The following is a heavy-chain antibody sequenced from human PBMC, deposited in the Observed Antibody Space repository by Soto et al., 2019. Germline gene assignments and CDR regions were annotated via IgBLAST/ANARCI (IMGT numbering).Heavy chain of an antibody. D-gene: IGHD6-19*01. CDR1: GYTFTSYA. J-gene: IGHJ6*03. CDR2: INAGNGNT. CDR3: ARVGVAGTRSYYYYYMDV. V-gene: IGHV1-3*01. Sequence: QVQLVQSGAEVKKPGASVKVSCKASGYTFTSYAMHWVRQAPGQRLEWMGWINAGNGNTKYSQKFQGRVTITRDTSASTAYMELSSLRSEDTAVYYCARVGVAGTRSYYYYYMDVWGKGTTVTVSS.